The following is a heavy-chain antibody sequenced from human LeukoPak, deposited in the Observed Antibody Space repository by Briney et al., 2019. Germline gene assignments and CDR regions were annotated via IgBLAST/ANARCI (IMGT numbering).Heavy chain of an antibody. D-gene: IGHD1-26*01. CDR1: GFTFSSYA. CDR3: ARDPSLVGAHPVDAFDI. V-gene: IGHV3-21*01. Sequence: PGGSLRLSCAASGFTFSSYAMSWVRQAPGKGLEWVSSISSSSSYIYYADSVKGRFTISRDNAKNSLYLQMNSLRAEDTAVYYCARDPSLVGAHPVDAFDIWGQGTMVTVSS. J-gene: IGHJ3*02. CDR2: ISSSSSYI.